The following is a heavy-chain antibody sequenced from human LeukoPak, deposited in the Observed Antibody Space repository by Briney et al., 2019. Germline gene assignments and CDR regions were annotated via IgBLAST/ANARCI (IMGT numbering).Heavy chain of an antibody. CDR1: GFTFSTYS. CDR3: ARVYRAVAGSGYYFDY. CDR2: ISSRSGYI. V-gene: IGHV3-21*04. J-gene: IGHJ4*02. D-gene: IGHD6-19*01. Sequence: GGSLRLSCAAPGFTFSTYSMSWVRQAPGKGLESVSSISSRSGYIYYADSVKGRFTISRDNSKNTLSLQMNSLRAEDTAVYYCARVYRAVAGSGYYFDYWGQGTLVTVSS.